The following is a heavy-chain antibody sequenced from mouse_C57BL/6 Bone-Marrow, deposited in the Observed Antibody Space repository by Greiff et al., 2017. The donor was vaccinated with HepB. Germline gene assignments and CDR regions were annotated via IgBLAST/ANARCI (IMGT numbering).Heavy chain of an antibody. CDR2: IGPGSGST. V-gene: IGHV1-77*01. D-gene: IGHD1-1*01. CDR3: ARHLYYYGSSYWYFDV. J-gene: IGHJ1*03. CDR1: GYTFTDYY. Sequence: QVHVKQSGAELVKPGASVKISCKASGYTFTDYYINWVKQSPGQGLEWIGKIGPGSGSTYYNEKFKGKATLTADKSSSTAYMQLSSLTSEDSAVYFCARHLYYYGSSYWYFDVWGTGTTVTVSS.